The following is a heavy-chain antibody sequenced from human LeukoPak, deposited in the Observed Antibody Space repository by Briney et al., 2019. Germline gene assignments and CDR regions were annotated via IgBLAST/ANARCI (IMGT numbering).Heavy chain of an antibody. CDR1: GFTFDDYA. V-gene: IGHV3-23*01. Sequence: PGRSLRLSCAASGFTFDDYAMHWVRQAPGKGLEWVSAISGSGGSTYYADSVKGRFTISRDNSKNTLYLQMNSLRAEDTAVYYCARDREVRYSSGWYYFDYWGQGTLVTVSS. CDR3: ARDREVRYSSGWYYFDY. CDR2: ISGSGGST. D-gene: IGHD6-19*01. J-gene: IGHJ4*02.